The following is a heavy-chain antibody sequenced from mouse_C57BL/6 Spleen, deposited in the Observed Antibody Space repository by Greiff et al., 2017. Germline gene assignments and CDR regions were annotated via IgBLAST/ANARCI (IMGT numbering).Heavy chain of an antibody. CDR1: GFSFNTYA. CDR2: IRSKSNNYAT. V-gene: IGHV10-1*01. Sequence: EVQLVESGGGLVQPKGSLKLSCAASGFSFNTYAMNWVRQAPGKGLEWVARIRSKSNNYATYYADSVKDRFTISRDDSESMLYLQMNNLKTEDTAMYYCVVYGSSYVDYAMDYWGQGTSVTVSS. D-gene: IGHD1-1*01. J-gene: IGHJ4*01. CDR3: VVYGSSYVDYAMDY.